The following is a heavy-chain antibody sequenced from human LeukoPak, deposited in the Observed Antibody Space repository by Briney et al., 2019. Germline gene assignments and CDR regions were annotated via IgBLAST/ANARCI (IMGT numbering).Heavy chain of an antibody. J-gene: IGHJ3*01. D-gene: IGHD3-3*01. CDR2: IKGSSTSI. Sequence: GGSLRLSCAASGLIFSIHTMDWVRQAPGGGLEWVSSIKGSSTSINYADSVKGRFTISRDNAENSLYLQMDSLRAEDTAVYYCARSSKRSGPDDAFDLWGQGTMVIVSS. CDR1: GLIFSIHT. V-gene: IGHV3-21*01. CDR3: ARSSKRSGPDDAFDL.